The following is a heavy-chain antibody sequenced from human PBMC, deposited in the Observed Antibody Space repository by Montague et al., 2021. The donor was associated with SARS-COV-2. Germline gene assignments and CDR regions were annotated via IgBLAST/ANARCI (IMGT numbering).Heavy chain of an antibody. V-gene: IGHV4-34*01. CDR3: ARGGSSVTMATSNYFDT. CDR1: GGSISDHY. J-gene: IGHJ5*02. CDR2: INSSGSA. D-gene: IGHD5-24*01. Sequence: SETLSLTCAVSGGSISDHYWSWIRQPPGKGLEWIGEINSSGSANYNPSLKSRVTLSEDTSKNQFSLKMSSVAAADTAKYYCARGGSSVTMATSNYFDTWGQGTLVTVSS.